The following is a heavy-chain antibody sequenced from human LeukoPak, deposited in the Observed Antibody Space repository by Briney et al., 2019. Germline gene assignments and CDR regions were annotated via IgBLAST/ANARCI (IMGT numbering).Heavy chain of an antibody. Sequence: GGSLRLSCAASGFTFSSYAMSWVRQAPGKGLEWVSSISTRGSYIYYADSVKGRFTISRDNAKNSLYLQMNSLRAEDTAVYYCAKAEVLLWFGESPGAEYFQHWGQGTLVTVSS. CDR2: ISTRGSYI. CDR3: AKAEVLLWFGESPGAEYFQH. CDR1: GFTFSSYA. J-gene: IGHJ1*01. D-gene: IGHD3-10*01. V-gene: IGHV3-21*01.